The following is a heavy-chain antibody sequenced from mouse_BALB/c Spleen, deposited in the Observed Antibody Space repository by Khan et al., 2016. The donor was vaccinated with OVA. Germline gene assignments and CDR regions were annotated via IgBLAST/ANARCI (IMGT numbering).Heavy chain of an antibody. CDR3: ARMARK. V-gene: IGHV14-3*02. CDR2: IDPPNGNP. Sequence: EVQLQESGAELVKSGATVTLSCTASGLNIKDTYMHCLKQWPEPGLEWIGRIDPPNGNPKYDPKFQGQATIPADTSSHTAYLQLSSLTSEDTAVYDCARMARKWGQGTTLTVSS. CDR1: GLNIKDTY. J-gene: IGHJ2*01.